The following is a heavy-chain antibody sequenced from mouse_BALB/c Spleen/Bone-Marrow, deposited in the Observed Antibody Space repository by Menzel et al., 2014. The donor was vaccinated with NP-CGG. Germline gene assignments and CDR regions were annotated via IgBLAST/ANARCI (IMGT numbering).Heavy chain of an antibody. CDR2: IDPANGNT. Sequence: VQLQQPGAELVKPGASVKLSCTASGFNIKDTYMHWVKQRPEQGLEWIGRIDPANGNTKYVPKFQGKATITTDTSSNTAYLQVSGLTTEDTAVYYRASATTATYYAMDYWGQGTSVTVPS. D-gene: IGHD1-2*01. V-gene: IGHV14-3*02. J-gene: IGHJ4*01. CDR3: ASATTATYYAMDY. CDR1: GFNIKDTY.